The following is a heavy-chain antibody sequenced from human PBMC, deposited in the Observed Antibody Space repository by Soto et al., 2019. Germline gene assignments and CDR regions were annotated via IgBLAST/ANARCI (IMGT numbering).Heavy chain of an antibody. CDR2: INPNSGDT. CDR1: VFSVDTTYC. CDR3: GSPRSGPSPDVGH. Sequence: GASVKVSCKASVFSVDTTYCIHWVRRAPGQGLEWMGSINPNSGDTNYAQNFQGRVTMTRDTSISTAYMEVSSLTSDDTAVYYFGSPRSGPSPDVGHWGHGTVVTVSS. V-gene: IGHV1-2*02. D-gene: IGHD2-15*01. J-gene: IGHJ4*01.